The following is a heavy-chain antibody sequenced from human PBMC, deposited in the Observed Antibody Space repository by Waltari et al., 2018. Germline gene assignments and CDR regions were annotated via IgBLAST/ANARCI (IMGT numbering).Heavy chain of an antibody. V-gene: IGHV1-69-2*01. CDR3: ATEQVQYYYDSSGENWFDP. Sequence: EVQLVQSGAEVKKPGATVKISCKVSGYTFTDYYMHWVQQAPGKGLEWMGLVDPEDGETIYAEKFQGRVTITADTSTDTAYMELSSLRSEDTAVYYCATEQVQYYYDSSGENWFDPWGQGTLVTVSS. CDR1: GYTFTDYY. D-gene: IGHD3-22*01. J-gene: IGHJ5*02. CDR2: VDPEDGET.